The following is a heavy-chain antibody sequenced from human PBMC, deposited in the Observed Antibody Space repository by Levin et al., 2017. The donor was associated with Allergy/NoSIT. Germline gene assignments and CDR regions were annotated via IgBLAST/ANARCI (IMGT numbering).Heavy chain of an antibody. CDR1: GGSISSSSYY. CDR2: IYYSGST. J-gene: IGHJ5*02. D-gene: IGHD5-12*01. Sequence: SETLSLTCTVSGGSISSSSYYWGWIRQPPGKGLEWIGSIYYSGSTYYNPSLKSRVTISVDTSKNQFSLKLSSVTAADTAVYYCARVVATIRGWFDPWGQGTLVTVSS. V-gene: IGHV4-39*01. CDR3: ARVVATIRGWFDP.